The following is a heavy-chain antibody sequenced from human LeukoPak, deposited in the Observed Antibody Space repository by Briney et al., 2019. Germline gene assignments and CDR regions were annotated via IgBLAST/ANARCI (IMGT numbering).Heavy chain of an antibody. V-gene: IGHV3-53*01. D-gene: IGHD3-22*01. CDR3: ASSLQPYYYDSIGYYEVSGYFDY. CDR2: IYSGGST. Sequence: GGSLRLSCAASGFTVSSNYMSWVRQAPGKGLEWVSVIYSGGSTYYADSVKGRFTISRDNSRNTLYLQMNSLRAEDTAVYYCASSLQPYYYDSIGYYEVSGYFDYWGQGTLVTVSS. CDR1: GFTVSSNY. J-gene: IGHJ4*02.